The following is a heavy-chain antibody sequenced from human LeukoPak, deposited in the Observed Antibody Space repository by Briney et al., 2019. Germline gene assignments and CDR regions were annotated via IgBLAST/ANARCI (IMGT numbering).Heavy chain of an antibody. CDR1: GFTFSNAW. D-gene: IGHD5/OR15-5a*01. J-gene: IGHJ4*02. CDR3: TTALYDGRQNDY. V-gene: IGHV3-15*01. CDR2: IKSKTDGGTT. Sequence: PGGSLRLSCAASGFTFSNAWMSWVRQAPGKGLEWVGRIKSKTDGGTTDYAAPVKGRFTISRDDSKNTLYLQMNSLKTEDTAVYYCTTALYDGRQNDYWGQGTLVTVSS.